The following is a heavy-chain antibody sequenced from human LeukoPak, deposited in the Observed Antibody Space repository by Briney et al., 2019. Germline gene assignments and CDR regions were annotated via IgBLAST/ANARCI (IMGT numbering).Heavy chain of an antibody. J-gene: IGHJ4*02. Sequence: PSETLSLTCTVSGGSISSYYWSWIRPPPGKGLKWVGYIYYSGSTNYNPALTVRVTISVDTAKTQFSLKLSSVTAAATAVYYCARLYPSSAYYFDHWGQGTLVTVSS. CDR2: IYYSGST. CDR1: GGSISSYY. D-gene: IGHD3-22*01. CDR3: ARLYPSSAYYFDH. V-gene: IGHV4-59*08.